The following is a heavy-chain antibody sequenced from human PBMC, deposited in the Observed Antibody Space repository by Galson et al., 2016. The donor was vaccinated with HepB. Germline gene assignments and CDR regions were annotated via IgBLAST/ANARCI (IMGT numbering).Heavy chain of an antibody. D-gene: IGHD3-3*02. CDR1: GGTFNNYA. V-gene: IGHV1-69*13. CDR3: ARDISSSVGDY. J-gene: IGHJ4*02. CDR2: FIFLYGTP. Sequence: SVKVSCKASGGTFNNYAVTWVRQAPGQGLEYMGQFIFLYGTPKYAPKFQGRVSITADDSSGTAYMEMSSLKSEDTAVYYCARDISSSVGDYWGQGTLVTVSS.